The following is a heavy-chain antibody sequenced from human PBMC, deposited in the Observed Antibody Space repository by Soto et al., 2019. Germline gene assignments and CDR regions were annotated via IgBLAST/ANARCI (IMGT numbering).Heavy chain of an antibody. D-gene: IGHD3-3*01. V-gene: IGHV1-69*13. Sequence: SVKASCKAPEGTLGGYAISWVRQAPGQGLEWMGGTIPIFGTANYAQKFQGRVTITADESTSTAYMELSSLRSEDTAVYYCARDNSRVTIFGVVTRFDYWGQGTLVTVSS. J-gene: IGHJ4*02. CDR2: TIPIFGTA. CDR3: ARDNSRVTIFGVVTRFDY. CDR1: EGTLGGYA.